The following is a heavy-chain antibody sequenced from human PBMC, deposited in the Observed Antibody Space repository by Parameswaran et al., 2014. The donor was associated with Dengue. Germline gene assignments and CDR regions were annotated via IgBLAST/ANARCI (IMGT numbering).Heavy chain of an antibody. D-gene: IGHD3-10*01. CDR1: EFSLNSSGVG. CDR2: IYWNDDK. V-gene: IGHV2-5*01. CDR3: ARELRAYYVDY. J-gene: IGHJ4*02. Sequence: SGPTLVKPTQTLTLTCTFSEFSLNSSGVGVGWIRQPPGEALEWLAFIYWNDDKFYSPSLKSRLTITKDTSKNQVVLTMTNMDPVDTGTYYCARELRAYYVDYWGQGTQVTVSS.